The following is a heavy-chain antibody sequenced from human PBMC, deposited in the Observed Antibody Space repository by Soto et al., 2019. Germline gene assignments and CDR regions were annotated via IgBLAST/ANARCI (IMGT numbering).Heavy chain of an antibody. V-gene: IGHV4-34*01. J-gene: IGHJ4*02. D-gene: IGHD2-15*01. CDR2: INHSGST. CDR3: ALQRGYCSGGSCFRHLYFDY. CDR1: GGSFSGYY. Sequence: SETLSLTCAVYGGSFSGYYWSWIRQPPGKGLEWIGEINHSGSTNYNPSLKSRVTISVDTSKNQFSLKLSSVTAADTAVYYCALQRGYCSGGSCFRHLYFDYWGQGTLVTVSS.